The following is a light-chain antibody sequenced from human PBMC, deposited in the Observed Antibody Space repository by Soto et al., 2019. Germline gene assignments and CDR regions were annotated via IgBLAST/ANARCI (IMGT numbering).Light chain of an antibody. V-gene: IGLV1-40*01. CDR2: GNS. CDR3: QSYDSSLSGFYV. J-gene: IGLJ1*01. CDR1: SSNIGAGYD. Sequence: QSVLTQPPSVSAAPGQRVTISCTGSSSNIGAGYDVHWYQQLPGTAPKLLIYGNSNRPSGVPDGFSGSKSGTSASLAITGLQAEDEDDYYCQSYDSSLSGFYVFGTGTKVTVL.